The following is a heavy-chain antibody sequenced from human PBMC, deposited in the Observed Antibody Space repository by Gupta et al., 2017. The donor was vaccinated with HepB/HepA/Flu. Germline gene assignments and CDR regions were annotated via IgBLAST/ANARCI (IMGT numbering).Heavy chain of an antibody. V-gene: IGHV6-1*01. CDR3: ARGSPTNILPTVAFDY. Sequence: QVQLQQSGPGLVKPSHTLSVTCAISGDSVSTYSAAWHWIRQSPSRGREWLGRTYYRSKWYYHYAVSVQSRITINPDTSKNQFSLQLNSVTPEDTAVYYCARGSPTNILPTVAFDYWGQGILVTVSS. CDR1: GDSVSTYSAA. CDR2: TYYRSKWYY. J-gene: IGHJ4*02. D-gene: IGHD4-17*01.